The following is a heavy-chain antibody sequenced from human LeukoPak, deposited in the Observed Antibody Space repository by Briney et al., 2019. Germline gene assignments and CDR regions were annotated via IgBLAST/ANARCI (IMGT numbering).Heavy chain of an antibody. CDR1: GGSFSGYY. Sequence: SETLSLTCAVYGGSFSGYYWSWIRQPPGKGLEWIGEINHSGSTNYNPSLKSRVTISVDTSKNQFSLKLSSVTAADTAAYYCARPRMRITMVRGVMRGMDVWGQGTTVTVSS. CDR3: ARPRMRITMVRGVMRGMDV. J-gene: IGHJ6*02. V-gene: IGHV4-34*01. CDR2: INHSGST. D-gene: IGHD3-10*01.